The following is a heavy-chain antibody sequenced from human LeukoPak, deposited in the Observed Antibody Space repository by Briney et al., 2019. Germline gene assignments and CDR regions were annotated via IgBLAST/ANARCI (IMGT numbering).Heavy chain of an antibody. CDR2: ISSSSSYI. Sequence: PGGSLRLSCAASGFTFSSYSMNWVRQAPGKGLEWVSSISSSSSYIYYADSVKGRFTISRDNAKNSLYLQMNSLRAEDTAVYYCASDPNGGSYLSNWGQGTLVTVSS. CDR3: ASDPNGGSYLSN. CDR1: GFTFSSYS. J-gene: IGHJ4*02. V-gene: IGHV3-21*01. D-gene: IGHD2-15*01.